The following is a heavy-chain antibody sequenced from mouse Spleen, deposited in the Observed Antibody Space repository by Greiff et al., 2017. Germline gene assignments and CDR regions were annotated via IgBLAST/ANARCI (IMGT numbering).Heavy chain of an antibody. CDR3: ARQGDYDSFAY. J-gene: IGHJ3*01. Sequence: EVKLVESGGGLVKPGGSLKLSCAASGFTFSSYAMSWVRQTPEKRLEWVATISSGGSYTYYPDSVKGRFTISRDNAKNTLYLQMSSLRSEDTAMYYCARQGDYDSFAYWGQGTLVTVSA. D-gene: IGHD2-4*01. CDR1: GFTFSSYA. CDR2: ISSGGSYT. V-gene: IGHV5-9-3*01.